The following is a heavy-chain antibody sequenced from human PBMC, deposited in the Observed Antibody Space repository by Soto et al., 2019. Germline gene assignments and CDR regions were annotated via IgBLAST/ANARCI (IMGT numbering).Heavy chain of an antibody. Sequence: PSETLSLTCTVSGGSISSSSYYWGWIRQPPGKGLEWIGSIYYSGSTYYNPSLKSRVTISVDTSKNQFSPKLSSVTAADTAVYYCARQDGSYSAYYFDYWGQGTLVTVSS. V-gene: IGHV4-39*01. CDR3: ARQDGSYSAYYFDY. CDR1: GGSISSSSYY. J-gene: IGHJ4*02. D-gene: IGHD1-26*01. CDR2: IYYSGST.